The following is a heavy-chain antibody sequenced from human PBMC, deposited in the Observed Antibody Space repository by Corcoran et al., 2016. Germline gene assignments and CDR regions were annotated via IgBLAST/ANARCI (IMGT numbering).Heavy chain of an antibody. CDR1: GGSISSSSYY. V-gene: IGHV4-39*07. D-gene: IGHD3-10*01. CDR2: IYYSGST. Sequence: QLQLQESGPGLVKPSETLSLTCTVSGGSISSSSYYWGWIRQPPGKGLEWIGSIYYSGSTYYNPSLKSRVTISVDTPKNQFSLKLSSVTAADTAVCYCGGDAGGITMVRGPSGNWFDPWGQGTLVTVSS. CDR3: GGDAGGITMVRGPSGNWFDP. J-gene: IGHJ5*02.